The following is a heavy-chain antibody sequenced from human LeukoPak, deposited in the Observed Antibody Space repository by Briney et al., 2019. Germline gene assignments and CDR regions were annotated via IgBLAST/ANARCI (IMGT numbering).Heavy chain of an antibody. CDR2: ISGSGGST. J-gene: IGHJ4*02. Sequence: GGSLRLSCAASGFTFSSYAMSWVRQAPGKGLEWVSAISGSGGSTYYADSVKGRFTISRDNPKNTLYLQMNSLRAEDTAVYYCAKEGGVWGSYRYTSSLGGGDDYWGQGTLVTVSS. V-gene: IGHV3-23*01. CDR1: GFTFSSYA. CDR3: AKEGGVWGSYRYTSSLGGGDDY. D-gene: IGHD3-16*02.